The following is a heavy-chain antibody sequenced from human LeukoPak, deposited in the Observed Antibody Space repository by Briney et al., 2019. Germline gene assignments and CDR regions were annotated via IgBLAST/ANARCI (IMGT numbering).Heavy chain of an antibody. CDR3: ARVILYGSSSGNAWFVYYMDV. V-gene: IGHV1-2*02. D-gene: IGHD3-10*01. CDR2: INPNSGGT. CDR1: GSTFTGYY. J-gene: IGHJ6*03. Sequence: ASVKVSCKASGSTFTGYYMHWVRQAPGQGLEWMGWINPNSGGTNYAQTFQGRVTMTRDTSISTAYMELSRLRFDDTAVYYCARVILYGSSSGNAWFVYYMDVGGKGTTGTVS.